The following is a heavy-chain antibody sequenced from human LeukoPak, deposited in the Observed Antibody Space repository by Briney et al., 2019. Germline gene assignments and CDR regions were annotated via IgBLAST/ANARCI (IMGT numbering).Heavy chain of an antibody. CDR1: GFTFSTYW. J-gene: IGHJ4*02. V-gene: IGHV3-7*01. D-gene: IGHD6-25*01. CDR3: ARDAAVFDY. Sequence: GGSLRLPCTASGFTFSTYWMGWVRQAPGRGLEWVANINQDGSEKYYVDSLKGRFTISRDNAKNSLYLQMNSLRVEDTAVYYCARDAAVFDYWGQGTLVTVSS. CDR2: INQDGSEK.